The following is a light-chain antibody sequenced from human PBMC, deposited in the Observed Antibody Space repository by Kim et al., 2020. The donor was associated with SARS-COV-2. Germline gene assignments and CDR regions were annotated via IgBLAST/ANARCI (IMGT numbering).Light chain of an antibody. V-gene: IGKV3-15*01. CDR1: RSTGKS. CDR2: AAS. CDR3: QQYYSWPRT. J-gene: IGKJ1*01. Sequence: IVMTQSPGTLSVSPGDRATLSCRASRSTGKSLAWFQQRPGQTPRLVIYAASTRATGIPARFSGSGSGTNFSLTISSLQSEDLAVYYCQQYYSWPRTFGQGTKVEIK.